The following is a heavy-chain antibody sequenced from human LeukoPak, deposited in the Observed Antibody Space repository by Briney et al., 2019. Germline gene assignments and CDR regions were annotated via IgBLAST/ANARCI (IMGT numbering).Heavy chain of an antibody. Sequence: GASVKVSCKASGYTFTSYGISWVRQAPGQGLEWMGWISAYNGNTNYAQKLQGRVTMTTDTSTSTAYMELRSLRSDDTAVYYCAVYGSGSYYGYYYYYMDVWGKGTTVTISS. V-gene: IGHV1-18*01. D-gene: IGHD3-10*01. CDR2: ISAYNGNT. CDR1: GYTFTSYG. CDR3: AVYGSGSYYGYYYYYMDV. J-gene: IGHJ6*03.